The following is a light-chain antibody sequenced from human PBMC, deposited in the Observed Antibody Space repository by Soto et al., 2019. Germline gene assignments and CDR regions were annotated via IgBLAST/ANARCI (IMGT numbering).Light chain of an antibody. Sequence: EIVMTQSPATLSVSPGERATLSCRAGQSISNNLAWYQQKPGQAPRLLIYGASTRATGIPARFTGSGSGTEFTLTISSRQSEDFAVYYCQQYSNWPRTFGQGTKVEIK. CDR1: QSISNN. CDR2: GAS. J-gene: IGKJ1*01. V-gene: IGKV3-15*01. CDR3: QQYSNWPRT.